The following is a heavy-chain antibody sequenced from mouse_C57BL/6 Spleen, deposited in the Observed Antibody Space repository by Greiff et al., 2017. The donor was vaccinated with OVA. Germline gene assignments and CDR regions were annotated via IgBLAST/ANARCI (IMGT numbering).Heavy chain of an antibody. CDR2: IYPGSGST. CDR3: ARGGHGLRTAWFAY. J-gene: IGHJ3*01. Sequence: QVQLQQPGAELVKPGASVKMSCKASGYTFTSYWITWVKQRPGQGLEWIGDIYPGSGSTNYNEKFKSKATLTVDTSSSTAYMQLSSLTSEDSAVYYCARGGHGLRTAWFAYWGQGTLVTVSA. CDR1: GYTFTSYW. V-gene: IGHV1-55*01. D-gene: IGHD2-2*01.